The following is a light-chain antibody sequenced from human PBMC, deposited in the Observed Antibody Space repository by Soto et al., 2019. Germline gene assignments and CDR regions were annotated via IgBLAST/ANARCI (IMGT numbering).Light chain of an antibody. CDR1: LDISNY. V-gene: IGKV1-33*01. J-gene: IGKJ5*01. CDR3: QQSYSLPIT. Sequence: DIQMTQSPSSLSASVGDRVTITCRASLDISNYLNWYQQRPGKAPKLLIYDASKLERGVPSRFSGTRSGTHFTFAITSLQPEDVATFYCQQSYSLPITFGQGTRLEI. CDR2: DAS.